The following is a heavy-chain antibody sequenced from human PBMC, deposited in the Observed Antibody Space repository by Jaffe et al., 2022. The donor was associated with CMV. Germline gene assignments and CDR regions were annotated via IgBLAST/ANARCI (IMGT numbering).Heavy chain of an antibody. J-gene: IGHJ4*02. Sequence: QVQLQESGPGLVKPSETLSLTCSVSGGSISSGPYFWTWIRQHPGKGLEWIGYIYSSGSTYYNPSLKSRVDISVDTSNNQFSLKLRSVSAADTAVYFCARGKSPTYCRGDCLGLDYWGQGTLVTVSS. CDR3: ARGKSPTYCRGDCLGLDY. V-gene: IGHV4-31*03. D-gene: IGHD2-21*02. CDR2: IYSSGST. CDR1: GGSISSGPYF.